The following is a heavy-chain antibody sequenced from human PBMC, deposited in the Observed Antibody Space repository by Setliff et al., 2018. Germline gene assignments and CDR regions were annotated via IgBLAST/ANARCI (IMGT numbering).Heavy chain of an antibody. CDR3: ARGGTFGYFDV. CDR1: DGSLSTYY. Sequence: PSETLSLTCTVSDGSLSTYYWSWIRQPPGKGLEFIGYVYYSGTANYSPSLRSRLNTSVDTSKNQFSLKLRSVTAADTAVYYCARGGTFGYFDVWGQGAPVTVSS. D-gene: IGHD3-10*01. J-gene: IGHJ4*02. CDR2: VYYSGTA. V-gene: IGHV4-59*01.